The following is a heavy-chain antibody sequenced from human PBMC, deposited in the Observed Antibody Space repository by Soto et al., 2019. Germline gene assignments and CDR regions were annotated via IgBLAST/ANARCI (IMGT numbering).Heavy chain of an antibody. CDR3: ARDLYYGGNFDY. J-gene: IGHJ4*02. CDR1: GFTFSAYS. Sequence: GGSLRLSCAASGFTFSAYSMNWVRQAPGKGLEWVSYISSSSAIYYADSVKGRFIISRDNAKNSLYLQMNSLRDEDTAVYYCARDLYYGGNFDYWGQGTLVTVSS. CDR2: ISSSSAI. V-gene: IGHV3-48*02. D-gene: IGHD4-17*01.